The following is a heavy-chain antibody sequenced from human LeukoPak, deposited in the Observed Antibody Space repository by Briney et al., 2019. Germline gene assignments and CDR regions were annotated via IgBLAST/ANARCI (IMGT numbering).Heavy chain of an antibody. D-gene: IGHD3-10*01. CDR1: GYTFIGYY. V-gene: IGHV1-2*02. J-gene: IGHJ5*02. CDR3: ARDYGSGSYYRYRFDP. CDR2: INPNSGGT. Sequence: ASVKVSCKASGYTFIGYYMHWVRQAPGQGLEWIGWINPNSGGTNYAQKFQGRVTMTRDTSISTAYMELSRLRSDDTAVYYCARDYGSGSYYRYRFDPWGQGTLVTVSS.